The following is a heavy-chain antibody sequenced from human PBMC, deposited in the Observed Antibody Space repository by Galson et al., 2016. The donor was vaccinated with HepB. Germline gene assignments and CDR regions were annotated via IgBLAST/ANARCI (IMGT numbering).Heavy chain of an antibody. CDR3: AKDLFDFWCGYYTGFDF. CDR1: EFTFSSYA. Sequence: LRLSCAASEFTFSSYAMSWVRQAPGKGLEWVSGISGSGSNTYYADSVKGRFTVPRDNSKNTLYLQMDSLRAEDTAVYYCAKDLFDFWCGYYTGFDFWGQGTLVTVSS. CDR2: ISGSGSNT. V-gene: IGHV3-23*01. D-gene: IGHD3-3*01. J-gene: IGHJ4*02.